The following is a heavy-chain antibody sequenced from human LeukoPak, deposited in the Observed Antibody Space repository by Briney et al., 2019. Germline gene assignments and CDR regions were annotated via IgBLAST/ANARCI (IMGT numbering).Heavy chain of an antibody. CDR2: IYYSGST. V-gene: IGHV4-39*07. CDR3: ARGITLFGVVIIKNYYMDV. J-gene: IGHJ6*03. D-gene: IGHD3-3*01. CDR1: GGSISSSNFY. Sequence: SETLSLTCTVSGGSISSSNFYWGWIRQPPGKGLEWIGSIYYSGSTYYNPSLKSRVSISVDTSKNQFSLKLSSVTAADTAVYYCARGITLFGVVIIKNYYMDVWGKGTTVTVSS.